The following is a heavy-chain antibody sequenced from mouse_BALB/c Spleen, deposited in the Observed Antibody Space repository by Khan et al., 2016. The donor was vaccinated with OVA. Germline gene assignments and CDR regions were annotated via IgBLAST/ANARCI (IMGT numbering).Heavy chain of an antibody. Sequence: QVQLKESGAELARPGASVKLSCKASGYTFTSYWMQWVKQRPGQGLEWIGAIYPGDGDTRYTQKFKGKATLTADKSSSTAYMQLSSLASEDSAVYYWARSYDGDFAYWGQGTLVTVSA. CDR2: IYPGDGDT. V-gene: IGHV1-87*01. D-gene: IGHD2-12*01. CDR1: GYTFTSYW. CDR3: ARSYDGDFAY. J-gene: IGHJ3*01.